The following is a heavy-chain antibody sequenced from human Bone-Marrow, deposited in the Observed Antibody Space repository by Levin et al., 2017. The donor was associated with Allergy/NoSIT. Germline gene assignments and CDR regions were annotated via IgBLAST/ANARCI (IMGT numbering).Heavy chain of an antibody. Sequence: GGSLRLSCAASGFTFSSFSMYWVRQAPGKGLEWVAAITKDGNHQNYADPVKGRFTISRDNSKNTVYLQMNSPRAEDTAVYYCARDLGGESDYWGQGTLVTVSS. J-gene: IGHJ4*02. CDR3: ARDLGGESDY. D-gene: IGHD3-16*01. CDR2: ITKDGNHQ. V-gene: IGHV3-30*04. CDR1: GFTFSSFS.